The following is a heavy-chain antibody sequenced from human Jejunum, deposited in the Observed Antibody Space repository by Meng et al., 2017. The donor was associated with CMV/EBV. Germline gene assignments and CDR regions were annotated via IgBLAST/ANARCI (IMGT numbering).Heavy chain of an antibody. D-gene: IGHD3-16*02. J-gene: IGHJ4*02. CDR1: GFSLRPSGVG. Sequence: SGFSLRPSGVGVGWIRQPPGKALEWLALIFWDDDKRYSPSLKSRLTITKDASKNQVVLTLTNVDPADTATYFCAHSDLFGGVVVPFDSWGQGTLVTVSS. CDR3: AHSDLFGGVVVPFDS. CDR2: IFWDDDK. V-gene: IGHV2-5*02.